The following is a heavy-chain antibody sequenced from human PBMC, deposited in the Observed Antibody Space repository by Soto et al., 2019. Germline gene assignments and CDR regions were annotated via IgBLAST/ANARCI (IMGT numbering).Heavy chain of an antibody. J-gene: IGHJ5*02. CDR2: IYTSGST. Sequence: LSLTCTVSGGSISSYYWSWIRQPAGKGLEWIGRIYTSGSTNYNPSLKSRVTMSVDTSKNQFSLKLSSVTAADTAVYYCAREGSVRYCSGGSCYLNWFDPWGQGTLVTVSS. CDR3: AREGSVRYCSGGSCYLNWFDP. CDR1: GGSISSYY. D-gene: IGHD2-15*01. V-gene: IGHV4-4*07.